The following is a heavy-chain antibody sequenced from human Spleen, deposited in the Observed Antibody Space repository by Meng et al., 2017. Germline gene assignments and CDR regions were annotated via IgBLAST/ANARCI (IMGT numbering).Heavy chain of an antibody. CDR3: ARLRSSSWIYYFDY. Sequence: QLQLPQWGAGLLKPSETLSLTCAVYGGSFSGYYWSSIRQPPGKGLEWIGYIYYTGTTHYSPSLTSRLTISVDTSKNHLSLRLTSVTAADTAVYYCARLRSSSWIYYFDYWGQGTLVTVSS. CDR1: GGSFSGYY. V-gene: IGHV4-34*11. CDR2: IYYTGTT. D-gene: IGHD6-13*01. J-gene: IGHJ4*02.